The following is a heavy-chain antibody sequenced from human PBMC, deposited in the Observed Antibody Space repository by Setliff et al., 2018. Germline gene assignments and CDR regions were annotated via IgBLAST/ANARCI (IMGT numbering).Heavy chain of an antibody. CDR1: GYNFASYW. V-gene: IGHV5-51*01. CDR3: ARQIGSSLSHFCYYMNV. Sequence: PGASLKISCKGSGYNFASYWIAWVRQMPGKGLEWMGIIYPDDSDTRYSPSFQGQVTISADKSISTAYLQWSSLKASDTAMYYCARQIGSSLSHFCYYMNVWGKGTTVTVSS. D-gene: IGHD6-19*01. J-gene: IGHJ6*03. CDR2: IYPDDSDT.